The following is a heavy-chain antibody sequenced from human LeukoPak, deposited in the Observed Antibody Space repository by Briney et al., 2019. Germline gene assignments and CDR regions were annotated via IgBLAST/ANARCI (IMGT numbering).Heavy chain of an antibody. D-gene: IGHD5-18*01. CDR3: ARATLQLWFDY. J-gene: IGHJ4*02. CDR1: GGSISSGSYY. V-gene: IGHV4-61*02. Sequence: SETLSLTCTVSGGSISSGSYYWSWIRQPAGKGLEWIGRIYTSGSTNYNPSLKSRVTISVDTSKNQFSLKLSSVTAADTAVYYCARATLQLWFDYWGQGTLVTVSS. CDR2: IYTSGST.